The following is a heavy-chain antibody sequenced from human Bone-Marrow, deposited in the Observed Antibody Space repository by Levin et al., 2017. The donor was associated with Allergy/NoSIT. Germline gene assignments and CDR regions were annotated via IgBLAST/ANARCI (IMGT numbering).Heavy chain of an antibody. V-gene: IGHV3-30*18. CDR2: ISYNGINK. CDR1: GVSVSTYG. D-gene: IGHD3-10*01. CDR3: AKTMVRGVTDFDS. Sequence: GGSLRLSCAVSGVSVSTYGMHWVRQAPGKGLEWVGVISYNGINKYYADSVKGRFTISRDNSKNTLFLHMSSLRTEDTAVYYCAKTMVRGVTDFDSWGQGTRVTVSS. J-gene: IGHJ4*02.